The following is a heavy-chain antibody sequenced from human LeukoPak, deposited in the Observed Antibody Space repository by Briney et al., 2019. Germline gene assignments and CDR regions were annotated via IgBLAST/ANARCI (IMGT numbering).Heavy chain of an antibody. D-gene: IGHD3-3*01. CDR1: GFTFSKYW. CDR2: INPAGNYR. J-gene: IGHJ5*01. CDR3: VRDWDHYDFDS. Sequence: GGPLRLSCAASGFTFSKYWIHWVRQVPGKGLVWVSRINPAGNYRNFADSVEGRFTISRDNARNTVYLQMNSLRVEDTSLFYCVRDWDHYDFDSWGQGTLVIVSS. V-gene: IGHV3-74*01.